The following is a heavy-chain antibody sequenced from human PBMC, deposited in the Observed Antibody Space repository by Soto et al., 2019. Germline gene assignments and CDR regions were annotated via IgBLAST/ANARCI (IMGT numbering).Heavy chain of an antibody. Sequence: ASVKVSCKASGYTFTSYYMHWVRQAPGQGLEWMGIINPSGGSTSYAQKFQGRVTMTRDTSTSTVYMELSSLRSEDTAVYYCARDMDTAMVTDYYYYGIAVWGQGTTVTV. J-gene: IGHJ6*02. V-gene: IGHV1-46*01. CDR2: INPSGGST. CDR1: GYTFTSYY. CDR3: ARDMDTAMVTDYYYYGIAV. D-gene: IGHD5-18*01.